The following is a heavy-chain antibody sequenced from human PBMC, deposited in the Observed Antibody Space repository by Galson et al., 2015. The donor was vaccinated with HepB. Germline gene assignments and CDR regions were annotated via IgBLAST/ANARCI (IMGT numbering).Heavy chain of an antibody. Sequence: SLRLSCAASGFTFSSYSMNWVRQAPGKGLEWVSSISSSSSYIYYADSVKGRFTISRDNAKNSLYLQMNSLRAEDTAVYYCARVKMATTNRGRYYYGMDVWGQGTTVTVSS. CDR3: ARVKMATTNRGRYYYGMDV. V-gene: IGHV3-21*01. D-gene: IGHD5-24*01. CDR2: ISSSSSYI. J-gene: IGHJ6*02. CDR1: GFTFSSYS.